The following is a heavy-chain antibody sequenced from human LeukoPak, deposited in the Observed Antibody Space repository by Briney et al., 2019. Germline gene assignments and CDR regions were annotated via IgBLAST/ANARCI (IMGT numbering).Heavy chain of an antibody. CDR2: ISGSGYST. D-gene: IGHD6-13*01. Sequence: GGSLRLSCAASGFTFSSYAMNWVRQAPGKGLEWVSSISGSGYSTYFADSVKGRFTISRDNSKNTLYLQMNSLRAEDTAIYYCAVGTTMAAGGSDYFDYWGQGTLVTVSS. V-gene: IGHV3-23*01. CDR3: AVGTTMAAGGSDYFDY. CDR1: GFTFSSYA. J-gene: IGHJ4*02.